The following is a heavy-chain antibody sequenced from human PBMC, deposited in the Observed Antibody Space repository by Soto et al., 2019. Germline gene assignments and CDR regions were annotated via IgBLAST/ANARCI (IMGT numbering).Heavy chain of an antibody. D-gene: IGHD1-7*01. V-gene: IGHV3-11*01. CDR2: ISSSGSTI. CDR3: ARFRNSYYYYGMDV. CDR1: GFTFSDYY. J-gene: IGHJ6*02. Sequence: GSLLLSFAASGFTFSDYYMSGIRQAPGKGLEWVSYISSSGSTIYYADSVKGRFTISRDNAKNSLYLQMNSLRAEDTAVYYCARFRNSYYYYGMDVWGQGTTVTVSS.